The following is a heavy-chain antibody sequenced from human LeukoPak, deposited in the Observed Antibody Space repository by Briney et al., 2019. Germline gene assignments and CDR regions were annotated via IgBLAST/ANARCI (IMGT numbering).Heavy chain of an antibody. CDR2: INHSGST. J-gene: IGHJ4*02. CDR1: GGSFSDYY. Sequence: SETLSLSCAVYGGSFSDYYWSWIRQSPGKGLEWIGEINHSGSTNYNPSLKSRVTISVDTSKNQFSLKLSSVTAADTAVYYCARGGVDSSGRDTEDWGQGTLVTVSS. CDR3: ARGGVDSSGRDTED. D-gene: IGHD3-22*01. V-gene: IGHV4-34*01.